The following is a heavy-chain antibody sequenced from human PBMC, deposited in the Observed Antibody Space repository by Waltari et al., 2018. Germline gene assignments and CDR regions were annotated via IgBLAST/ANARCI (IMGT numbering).Heavy chain of an antibody. CDR1: GFTFSRYA. J-gene: IGHJ4*02. D-gene: IGHD2-8*02. CDR2: IWYDGSYK. V-gene: IGHV3-33*06. CDR3: AKDGSASRLVRYYLDS. Sequence: QVQLVESGGGVVQPGRSLRLSCAASGFTFSRYAMHWVRPAPGTGGEGVAVIWYDGSYKVYADSVKGRFSISRDNPKNTLHLQMDSLRAEDSAIYYCAKDGSASRLVRYYLDSWGPGTLVTVSS.